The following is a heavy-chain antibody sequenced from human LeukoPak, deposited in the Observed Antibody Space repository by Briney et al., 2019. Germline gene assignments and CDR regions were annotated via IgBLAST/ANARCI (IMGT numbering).Heavy chain of an antibody. D-gene: IGHD1-26*01. V-gene: IGHV3-53*04. CDR2: IYSGGST. J-gene: IGHJ3*02. CDR3: AGGGSYPPEAFDI. CDR1: GFTFSSYA. Sequence: TGGSLRLSCAASGFTFSSYAMSWVRQAPGKGLEWVSVIYSGGSTYYADSVKGRFTISRHNPKNTLYLQMNSLRAEDTAVYYCAGGGSYPPEAFDIWGQGTMVTVSS.